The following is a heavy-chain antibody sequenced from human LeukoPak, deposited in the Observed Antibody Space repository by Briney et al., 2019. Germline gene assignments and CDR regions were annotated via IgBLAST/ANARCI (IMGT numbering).Heavy chain of an antibody. J-gene: IGHJ4*02. V-gene: IGHV3-74*01. D-gene: IGHD6-6*01. CDR3: ARSARGYSSSSGVDY. CDR1: GFTFTNYW. Sequence: GGSLRLSCAASGFTFTNYWMHWVRQAPGKGLVWVSRIDIDGTGTSYADSVKGRFTISRDNAKNSLYLQMNSLRAEDTAVYYCARSARGYSSSSGVDYWGQGTLVTVSS. CDR2: IDIDGTGT.